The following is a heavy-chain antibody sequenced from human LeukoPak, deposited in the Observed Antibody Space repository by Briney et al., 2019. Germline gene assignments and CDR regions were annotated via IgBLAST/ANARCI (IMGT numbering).Heavy chain of an antibody. J-gene: IGHJ6*03. V-gene: IGHV3-53*01. Sequence: GRSLRLSCAASGFTASSNYMSWVRQAPGKGLQWVSAIYSGGSTYYEDSVKGRFTISRDNSKNTLYLQMNSLRAEDTAVYYCARDRRDSTIEPPFHYYYYMDVWVKGTTVTVSS. CDR1: GFTASSNY. CDR3: ARDRRDSTIEPPFHYYYYMDV. D-gene: IGHD5-24*01. CDR2: IYSGGST.